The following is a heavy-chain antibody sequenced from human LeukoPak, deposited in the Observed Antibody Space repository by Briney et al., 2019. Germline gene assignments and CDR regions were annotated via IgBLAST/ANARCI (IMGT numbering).Heavy chain of an antibody. D-gene: IGHD6-13*01. V-gene: IGHV3-30*04. CDR2: ISYDGSNK. Sequence: GGSLRLSCAASGFTFSSYAMHWVRQAPGKGLEWVAVISYDGSNKYYADSVKGRFTISRDNSKNTLYLQMNSLRAEDTAVYYCARDLIAAAGYYFDYWGQGTLVTVSS. CDR1: GFTFSSYA. J-gene: IGHJ4*02. CDR3: ARDLIAAAGYYFDY.